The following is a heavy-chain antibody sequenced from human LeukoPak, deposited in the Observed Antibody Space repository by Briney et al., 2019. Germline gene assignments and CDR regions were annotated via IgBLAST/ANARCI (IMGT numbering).Heavy chain of an antibody. V-gene: IGHV1-69*04. CDR2: IIPIFGIA. J-gene: IGHJ4*02. D-gene: IGHD2-2*01. CDR3: ARAQRYCAGTSCYAPVAY. CDR1: GGTFSSYA. Sequence: SVKVSCKASGGTFSSYAISWVRQAPGQGLEWMGRIIPIFGIANYAQKFQGRVTITADKSTSTAYMELSSLRSEDTAVYYCARAQRYCAGTSCYAPVAYWGQGTLVTVSS.